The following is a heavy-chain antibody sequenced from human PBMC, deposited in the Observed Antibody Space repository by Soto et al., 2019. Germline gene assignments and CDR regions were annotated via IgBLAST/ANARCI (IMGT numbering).Heavy chain of an antibody. CDR2: IYHSGST. V-gene: IGHV4-4*02. D-gene: IGHD1-26*01. CDR1: GGSISSSNW. Sequence: SETLSLTCAVSGGSISSSNWWGWVRQPPGKGLEWIGEIYHSGSTNYNPSLKSRVTISVDKSKNQFSLKLSSVTAADTAVYYCASKELPGLHYGMDVWSQGTTVTVSS. J-gene: IGHJ6*02. CDR3: ASKELPGLHYGMDV.